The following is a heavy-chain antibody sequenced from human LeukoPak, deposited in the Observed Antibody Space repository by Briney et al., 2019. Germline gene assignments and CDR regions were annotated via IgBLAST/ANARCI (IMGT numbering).Heavy chain of an antibody. J-gene: IGHJ4*02. CDR3: ARGPFYDSSGYYFDY. CDR2: MNPYSGNT. CDR1: GYTFTSYD. D-gene: IGHD3-22*01. Sequence: TSVKVSCKASGYTFTSYDINWVRQATGQGLEWMGWMNPYSGNTGYAQKFQGRVTVTRNTSISTAYMELSSLRSEDTAVYYCARGPFYDSSGYYFDYWGQGTLVTVSS. V-gene: IGHV1-8*03.